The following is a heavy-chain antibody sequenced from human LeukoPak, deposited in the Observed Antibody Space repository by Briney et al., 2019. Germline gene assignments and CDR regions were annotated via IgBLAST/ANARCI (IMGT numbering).Heavy chain of an antibody. CDR1: GFTFNIYD. J-gene: IGHJ6*02. D-gene: IGHD2-15*01. CDR2: ISYDGNNK. V-gene: IGHV3-30*18. Sequence: GGSLRLSCAASGFTFNIYDMHWVRQAPGKGLEWVAVISYDGNNKYYADSVKGRFTISRDNSKNMLYLQMNSLRAEDTAVYYCAKDVQSTPYYHYGMDVWGQGTTVTVSS. CDR3: AKDVQSTPYYHYGMDV.